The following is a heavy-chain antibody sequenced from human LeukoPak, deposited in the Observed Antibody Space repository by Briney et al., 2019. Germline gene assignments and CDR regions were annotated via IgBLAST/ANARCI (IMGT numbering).Heavy chain of an antibody. D-gene: IGHD6-6*01. J-gene: IGHJ4*02. CDR1: GSSFTSYW. V-gene: IGHV5-51*01. Sequence: GESLKISCKAPGSSFTSYWSGWARQMAGKGLEWMGIIYPGDSDTRYSPSFQGQVTISADESISTAYLQWSSLKASATAMYYCPRRLYSSSMGVFDYWGQGTLVTVSS. CDR2: IYPGDSDT. CDR3: PRRLYSSSMGVFDY.